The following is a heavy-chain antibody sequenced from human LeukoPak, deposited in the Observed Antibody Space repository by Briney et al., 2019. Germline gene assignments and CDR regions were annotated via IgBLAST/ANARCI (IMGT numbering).Heavy chain of an antibody. CDR2: INMEGYI. Sequence: GGSLRLSCAASGFTFSRYSMNWVRQAPGKGLEWVSSINMEGYIYYADSVKGRFTISRDNSKNTVYLQMDSLRVDDTAVFYCARDRVGAPFDYWGQGTLVTVSS. CDR3: ARDRVGAPFDY. D-gene: IGHD1-26*01. V-gene: IGHV3-21*01. J-gene: IGHJ4*01. CDR1: GFTFSRYS.